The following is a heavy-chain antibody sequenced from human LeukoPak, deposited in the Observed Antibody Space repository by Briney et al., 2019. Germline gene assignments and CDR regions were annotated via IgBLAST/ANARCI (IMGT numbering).Heavy chain of an antibody. V-gene: IGHV3-30*18. CDR2: ISFDGSNE. D-gene: IGHD3-22*01. CDR1: GFTFSSFG. CDR3: AKGHYDSSGYYFDY. J-gene: IGHJ4*02. Sequence: GRSLRLSCAASGFTFSSFGMHWVRQAPGKGLEWVAFISFDGSNEYYADSVKGRFTISRDNSKNTLSLQMNSLRAEDTAVYYCAKGHYDSSGYYFDYWGQGTLVTVSS.